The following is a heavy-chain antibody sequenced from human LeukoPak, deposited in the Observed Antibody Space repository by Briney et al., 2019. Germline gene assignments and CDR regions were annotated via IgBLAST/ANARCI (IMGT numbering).Heavy chain of an antibody. CDR3: ARDGRFYDILNGYYSQYDLDV. CDR1: GFTFSSYA. CDR2: ISGSGGST. J-gene: IGHJ6*02. Sequence: PGGSLRLFCAASGFTFSSYAMSWVRQAPGKGLEWVSAISGSGGSTYYADSVKGRFTISRDNSKNTLYLQMNSLRAEDAAVYYCARDGRFYDILNGYYSQYDLDVWGQGTSVTVSS. D-gene: IGHD3-9*01. V-gene: IGHV3-23*01.